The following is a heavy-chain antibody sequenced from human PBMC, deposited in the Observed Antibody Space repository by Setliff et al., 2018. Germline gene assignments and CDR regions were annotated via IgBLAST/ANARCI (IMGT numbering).Heavy chain of an antibody. CDR3: TRDFLGATASFDI. J-gene: IGHJ3*02. CDR1: GFTLTSYP. V-gene: IGHV1-3*01. CDR2: IDPDNGNR. D-gene: IGHD3-3*01. Sequence: ASVKVSCKASGFTLTSYPIHWVRQAPGQRLEWMGWIDPDNGNRKYSQRFQGRVTITRDTSASTVFLELSTLRSEDTAVYYCTRDFLGATASFDIWGQGTMVTVSS.